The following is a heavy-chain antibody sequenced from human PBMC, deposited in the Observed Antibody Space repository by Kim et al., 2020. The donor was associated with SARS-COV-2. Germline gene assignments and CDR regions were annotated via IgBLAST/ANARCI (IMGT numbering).Heavy chain of an antibody. CDR2: ISGSGGST. CDR1: GFTFSSYA. J-gene: IGHJ3*02. Sequence: GGSLRLSCAASGFTFSSYAMSWVRQAPGKGLEWVSAISGSGGSTYYADSVKGRFTISRDNSKNTLYLQMNSLRAEDTAVYYCANEAPGTDYYDSSGDAFDIWGQGTMVTVSS. D-gene: IGHD3-22*01. V-gene: IGHV3-23*01. CDR3: ANEAPGTDYYDSSGDAFDI.